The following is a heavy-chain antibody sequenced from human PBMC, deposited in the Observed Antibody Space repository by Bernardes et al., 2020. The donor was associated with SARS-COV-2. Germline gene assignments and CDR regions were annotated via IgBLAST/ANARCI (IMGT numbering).Heavy chain of an antibody. D-gene: IGHD3-22*01. CDR3: AIPPTNYDRYGMDV. J-gene: IGHJ6*02. Sequence: ASMKVSCKASGYPFTGYYMHWVRQAPGQGLEWMGWINPNSGGTNYAQKFQGRVTMTRDTSISTAHMELSRLRSDDTAVYYCAIPPTNYDRYGMDVWGQGTTVTGAS. CDR1: GYPFTGYY. CDR2: INPNSGGT. V-gene: IGHV1-2*02.